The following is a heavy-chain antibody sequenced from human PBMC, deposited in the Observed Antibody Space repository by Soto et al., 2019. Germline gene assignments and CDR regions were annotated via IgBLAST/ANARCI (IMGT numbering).Heavy chain of an antibody. CDR2: ISYDGSND. Sequence: QVQLVESGGGVVQPGTSLRLSCAASGFTFSNYAIHWLRQAPGKGLEWVAAISYDGSNDFHIDSVKGRFTISRDNSKNTLFLQMNSLTAEDTAVYYCARDRVHHYDPWAGAFDIWGQGTMVTVSS. CDR1: GFTFSNYA. D-gene: IGHD3-22*01. V-gene: IGHV3-30-3*01. J-gene: IGHJ3*02. CDR3: ARDRVHHYDPWAGAFDI.